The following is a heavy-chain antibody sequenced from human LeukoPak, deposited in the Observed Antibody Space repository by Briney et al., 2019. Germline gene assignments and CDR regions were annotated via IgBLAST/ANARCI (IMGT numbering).Heavy chain of an antibody. CDR1: GFTFSSYA. Sequence: GGSLRLSCAASGFTFSSYAMHWVRQAPGKGLEWVAFIRYDGRNKYYADSVKGRFTISRDNSKNTLYLQMNSLRAEDTAVYYCAREPGEYSSSTPYFDYWGQGTLVTVSS. CDR3: AREPGEYSSSTPYFDY. J-gene: IGHJ4*02. CDR2: IRYDGRNK. D-gene: IGHD6-6*01. V-gene: IGHV3-30*02.